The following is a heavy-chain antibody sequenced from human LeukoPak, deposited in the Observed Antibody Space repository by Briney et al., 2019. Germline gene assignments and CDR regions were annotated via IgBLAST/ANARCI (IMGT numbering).Heavy chain of an antibody. CDR2: ISSSSSYI. CDR1: GFTFSSYS. CDR3: AREGMTTVPYFDY. V-gene: IGHV3-21*01. J-gene: IGHJ4*02. Sequence: GGSLRLSCAASGFTFSSYSMNWVRQAPGKGLEWVSSISSSSSYIYYADSVKGRLTISRDNAKNSLYLQMNSLRAEDTAVYYCAREGMTTVPYFDYWGQGTLVTVSS. D-gene: IGHD4-17*01.